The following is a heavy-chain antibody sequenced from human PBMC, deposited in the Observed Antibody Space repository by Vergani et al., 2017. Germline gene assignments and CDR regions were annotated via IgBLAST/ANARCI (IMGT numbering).Heavy chain of an antibody. Sequence: EVQLLESGGGLVQPGGSLRLSCAASGFTFSSYAMSWVRQAPGKGLEWVSSISSSSSYIYYADSVKGRFTISRDNAKNSLYLQMNSLRAEDTALYYCARDLGGDPIGGQGTLVTVSS. CDR1: GFTFSSYA. CDR3: ARDLGGDPI. CDR2: ISSSSSYI. V-gene: IGHV3-21*04. D-gene: IGHD2-21*02. J-gene: IGHJ4*02.